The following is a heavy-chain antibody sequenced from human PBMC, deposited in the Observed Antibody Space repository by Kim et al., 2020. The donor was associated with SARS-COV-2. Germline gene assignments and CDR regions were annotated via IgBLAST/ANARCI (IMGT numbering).Heavy chain of an antibody. J-gene: IGHJ4*02. D-gene: IGHD3-22*01. Sequence: GESLKISCKGSGYSFTNYWISWVRQMPGKGLQWMGRIDPSDSYTNYSPSFQGHVIISADKSISTAYLQWSSLKASDTAMYYCARSYDSSGYYYVHWGQGILVTVSS. V-gene: IGHV5-10-1*01. CDR1: GYSFTNYW. CDR2: IDPSDSYT. CDR3: ARSYDSSGYYYVH.